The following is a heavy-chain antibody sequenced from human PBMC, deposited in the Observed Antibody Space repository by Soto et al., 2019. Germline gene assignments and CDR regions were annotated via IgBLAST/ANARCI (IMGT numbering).Heavy chain of an antibody. J-gene: IGHJ4*02. Sequence: SETLSLTCTLSGASIAYGGYSWSWIRQPPGKDLEWLGYISHLESTFYNPSFQSRLTLSIDRSKNQFSLKLASMTAADTAVYYCARGGGCDPFDYWGQGTLVTVSS. CDR3: ARGGGCDPFDY. D-gene: IGHD2-15*01. V-gene: IGHV4-30-2*01. CDR2: ISHLEST. CDR1: GASIAYGGYS.